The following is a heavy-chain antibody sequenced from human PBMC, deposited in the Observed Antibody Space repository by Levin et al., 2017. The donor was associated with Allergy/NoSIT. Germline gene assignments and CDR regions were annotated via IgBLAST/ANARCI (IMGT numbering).Heavy chain of an antibody. J-gene: IGHJ6*02. Sequence: GESLKISCAASGFTFSSYGMHWVRQAPGKGLEWVAVISYDGSNKYYADSVKGRFTISRDNSKNTLYLQMNSLRAEDTAVYYCAKDRDGYYYDGMDVWGQGTTVTVSS. CDR2: ISYDGSNK. CDR3: AKDRDGYYYDGMDV. D-gene: IGHD3-10*01. CDR1: GFTFSSYG. V-gene: IGHV3-30*18.